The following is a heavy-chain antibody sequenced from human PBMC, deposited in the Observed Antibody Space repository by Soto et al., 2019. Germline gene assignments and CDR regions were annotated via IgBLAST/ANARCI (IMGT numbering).Heavy chain of an antibody. J-gene: IGHJ5*02. CDR1: GYTFTSYA. V-gene: IGHV1-3*01. D-gene: IGHD3-10*01. CDR2: INAGNGNT. CDR3: GLGSGGPASLFDP. Sequence: QVQLVQSGAEVKKPGASVKVSCKASGYTFTSYAMHWVRQAPGQRLEWMGWINAGNGNTKYSQKFQGSVTITRDPGASTAYMEPSMLRREGRAVYGCGLGSGGPASLFDPWAQGPLVTFSS.